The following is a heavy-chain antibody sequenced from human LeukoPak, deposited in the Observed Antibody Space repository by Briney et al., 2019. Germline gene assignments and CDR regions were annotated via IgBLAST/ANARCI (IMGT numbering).Heavy chain of an antibody. CDR2: IKEDGNEE. V-gene: IGHV3-7*05. Sequence: PGGSLRLSCAASGFTFSSSWMTWVRQAPGKGPEWVAHIKEDGNEEYYVDSVKGRFTISRDNAKNSLYLQMNSLRAEDTAVFYCARWNNDWEFDYWGQGTLVSVSS. D-gene: IGHD1/OR15-1a*01. CDR1: GFTFSSSW. J-gene: IGHJ4*02. CDR3: ARWNNDWEFDY.